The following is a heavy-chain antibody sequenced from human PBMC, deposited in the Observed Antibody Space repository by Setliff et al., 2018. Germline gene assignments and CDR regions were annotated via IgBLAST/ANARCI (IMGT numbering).Heavy chain of an antibody. V-gene: IGHV1-18*04. Sequence: ASVKVSCKTSAYTFSGYYIHWVRQAPGQGLEWMGWISPYNGVTNYAQRFQGRVTMTTDTSTSAAYMELRSLRSDDTAVYYCAISSLSICSGGSCPNAFDIWGQGTMVTV. CDR2: ISPYNGVT. D-gene: IGHD2-15*01. CDR1: AYTFSGYY. CDR3: AISSLSICSGGSCPNAFDI. J-gene: IGHJ3*02.